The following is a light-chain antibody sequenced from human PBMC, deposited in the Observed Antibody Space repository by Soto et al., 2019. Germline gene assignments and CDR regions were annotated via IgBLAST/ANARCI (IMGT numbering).Light chain of an antibody. Sequence: QSALTQPASVSGSPGQSITISCTGTSSDVGGYNYVSWYQQHPGKAPKLMIYEVSNRPSGVSNRFSGSKSGNTASLTISSLQAEDEADYYCCSYADSRTYVFGTGTKLTVL. CDR2: EVS. V-gene: IGLV2-23*02. CDR1: SSDVGGYNY. J-gene: IGLJ1*01. CDR3: CSYADSRTYV.